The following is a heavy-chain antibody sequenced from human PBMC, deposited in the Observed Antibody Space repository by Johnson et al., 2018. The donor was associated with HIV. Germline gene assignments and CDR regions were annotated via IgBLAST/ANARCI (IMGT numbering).Heavy chain of an antibody. CDR1: GFTFSSYW. D-gene: IGHD3-10*01. CDR3: ARDPLLHGSTFDI. J-gene: IGHJ3*02. CDR2: INSEGSST. Sequence: EVQLVESGGGLVQPGGSLRLSCAASGFTFSSYWMHWFRQAPGNGLVWVSHINSEGSSTTYADSVKGRFTISRDNAKNTLYLQMNSLRAEDTAVYYCARDPLLHGSTFDIWGPGTIVTVSS. V-gene: IGHV3-74*01.